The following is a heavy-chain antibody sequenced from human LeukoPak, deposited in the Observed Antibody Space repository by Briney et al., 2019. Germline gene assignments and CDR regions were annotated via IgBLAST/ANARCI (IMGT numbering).Heavy chain of an antibody. J-gene: IGHJ4*02. CDR1: GFTFSSYG. D-gene: IGHD2-2*01. CDR3: AKDVTDIVVVPAAMGGWRSPHDY. V-gene: IGHV3-30*18. CDR2: ISYDGSNK. Sequence: PGGSLRLSCAASGFTFSSYGMHWVRQAPGKGLEWVAVISYDGSNKYYADSVKGRFTISRDNSKNTLYLQMNSLRAEDTAVYYCAKDVTDIVVVPAAMGGWRSPHDYWGQGTLVTVSS.